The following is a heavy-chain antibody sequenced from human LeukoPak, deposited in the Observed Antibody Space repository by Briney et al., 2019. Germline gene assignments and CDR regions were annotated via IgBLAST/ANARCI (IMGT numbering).Heavy chain of an antibody. D-gene: IGHD2-8*01. CDR2: INWNGGST. J-gene: IGHJ4*02. V-gene: IGHV3-20*04. CDR1: GFTLDDYG. CDR3: ARDLYCTNGVCFPTDY. Sequence: PGGSLRLSCAASGFTLDDYGMSWVRQAPGKGLEWVSGINWNGGSTGYADSAKGRFTISRDNAKNSLYLQMNSLRAEDTALYYCARDLYCTNGVCFPTDYWGQGTLVTVSS.